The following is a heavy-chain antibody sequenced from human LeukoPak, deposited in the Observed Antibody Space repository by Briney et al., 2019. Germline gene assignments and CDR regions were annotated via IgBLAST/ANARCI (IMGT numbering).Heavy chain of an antibody. CDR2: IRYDGSNK. Sequence: PGGSLRLSCAASGFTFSSYSMNRVRQAPGKGLEWVAFIRYDGSNKYYADSVKGRFTISRDNSKNTLYLQMNSLRAEDTAVYYCAKAHIVVVPAAMGYWGQGTLVTVSS. J-gene: IGHJ4*02. CDR3: AKAHIVVVPAAMGY. D-gene: IGHD2-2*01. CDR1: GFTFSSYS. V-gene: IGHV3-30*02.